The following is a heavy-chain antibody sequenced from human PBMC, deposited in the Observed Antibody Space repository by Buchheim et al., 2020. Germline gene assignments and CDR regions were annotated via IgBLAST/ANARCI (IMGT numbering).Heavy chain of an antibody. CDR1: GFTFCAYG. V-gene: IGHV3-30*03. Sequence: QVQLVESGGGVVQPGRSLRLSCAASGFTFCAYGMHWVRQAPGKGLEWVTFMSYDGGKIYYVDSVKGRFTISRDNSKNTLSLQMNSLRAEDTAVYYCARELSWDIVLVVYARHSHFDYWGQGTL. D-gene: IGHD2-8*02. CDR2: MSYDGGKI. J-gene: IGHJ4*02. CDR3: ARELSWDIVLVVYARHSHFDY.